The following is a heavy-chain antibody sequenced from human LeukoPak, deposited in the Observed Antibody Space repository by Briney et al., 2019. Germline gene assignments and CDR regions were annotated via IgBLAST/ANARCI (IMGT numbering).Heavy chain of an antibody. CDR3: ARVVYGAIDY. J-gene: IGHJ4*02. V-gene: IGHV4-34*01. CDR1: GESFSGYY. Sequence: PSETLSLTCAVYGESFSGYYWSWIRQPPGKGLEWIGQINHSGSTNYNPSLKSRVTISVDRSKNQFSLKLSSVTAADTAVYYCARVVYGAIDYWGQGTLVTVSS. CDR2: INHSGST. D-gene: IGHD4-17*01.